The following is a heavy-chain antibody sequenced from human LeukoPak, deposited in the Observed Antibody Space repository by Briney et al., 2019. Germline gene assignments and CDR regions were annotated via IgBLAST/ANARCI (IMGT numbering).Heavy chain of an antibody. CDR1: GYSFSDAW. V-gene: IGHV3-15*04. D-gene: IGHD3-10*01. Sequence: GGSHRLSCAASGYSFSDAWMSWVREIPGKGLEWVGRIESKTDGGTTDYAAPVRGRFTISRDDSTNTLYLQMNSLKSEDTAVYYCTTYGSGRKFDYWGQGILVTVSS. CDR3: TTYGSGRKFDY. J-gene: IGHJ4*02. CDR2: IESKTDGGTT.